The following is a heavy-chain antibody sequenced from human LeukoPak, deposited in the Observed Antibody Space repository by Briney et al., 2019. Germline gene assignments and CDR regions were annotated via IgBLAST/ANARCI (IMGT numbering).Heavy chain of an antibody. D-gene: IGHD1-26*01. V-gene: IGHV1-69*13. Sequence: ASAKVSCKVSGGAFSSYVISWVRQAPGQGLEWMGGIIPIFGTSNYAQKFQGRVTITADGSTSTAYMELSSLRSEDTAVYYCATAWSIVGATTLGYWGQGTLVTVSS. CDR1: GGAFSSYV. CDR3: ATAWSIVGATTLGY. J-gene: IGHJ4*02. CDR2: IIPIFGTS.